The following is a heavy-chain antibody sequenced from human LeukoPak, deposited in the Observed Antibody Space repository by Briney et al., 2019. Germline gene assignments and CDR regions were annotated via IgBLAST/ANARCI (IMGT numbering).Heavy chain of an antibody. V-gene: IGHV1-18*01. CDR3: GRGGPFPSGSSSREYYLDY. CDR2: RSIYNGNT. CDR1: GYDFINYG. J-gene: IGHJ4*02. D-gene: IGHD6-6*01. Sequence: ASVKVSCKASGYDFINYGISWVRQAPGQGLEWMGWRSIYNGNTDYKLQGRVTMTTDTSTSTAYMEVRSLRSDDTAVYYCGRGGPFPSGSSSREYYLDYWGQGTLVTVSS.